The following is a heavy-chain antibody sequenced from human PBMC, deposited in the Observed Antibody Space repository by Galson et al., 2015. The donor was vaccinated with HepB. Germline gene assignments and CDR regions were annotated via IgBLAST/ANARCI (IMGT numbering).Heavy chain of an antibody. CDR3: ARVRPPGYYGSGSATKNYYYYGMDV. CDR2: TIPIFGTA. J-gene: IGHJ6*02. D-gene: IGHD3-10*01. Sequence: SVKVSCKASGGTFSSYAISWVRQAPGQGLEWMGGTIPIFGTANYAQKFQGRVTITADESTSTAYMELSSLRSEDTAVYYCARVRPPGYYGSGSATKNYYYYGMDVWGQGTTVTVSS. V-gene: IGHV1-69*13. CDR1: GGTFSSYA.